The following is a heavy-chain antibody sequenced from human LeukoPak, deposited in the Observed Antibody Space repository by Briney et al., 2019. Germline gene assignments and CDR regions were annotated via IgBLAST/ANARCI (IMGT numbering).Heavy chain of an antibody. CDR3: AKDLDCSSTSCYPDY. CDR2: ISGSGGST. J-gene: IGHJ4*02. V-gene: IGHV3-23*01. Sequence: PGGSLRLSCVASGFTFSSYAMSWVRQAPGKGLEWVSAISGSGGSTYYADSVKGRFTISRDNSKNTLYLQMNSLRAEDTAVYYCAKDLDCSSTSCYPDYWGQGTLVTVSS. D-gene: IGHD2-2*01. CDR1: GFTFSSYA.